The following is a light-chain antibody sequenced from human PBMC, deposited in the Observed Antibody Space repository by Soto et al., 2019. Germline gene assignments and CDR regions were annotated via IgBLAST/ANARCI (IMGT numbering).Light chain of an antibody. Sequence: QSALTQPPSASGSPGQSVTIPCTGTSSDVGGYDHVSWYQQHPGKAPKLMIYEVTKRPAGVPDRFSGSKSGNTASLTVSRLQAEDEADYYCSSDAGNYNYVFGTGTKVTV. CDR1: SSDVGGYDH. J-gene: IGLJ1*01. V-gene: IGLV2-8*01. CDR2: EVT. CDR3: SSDAGNYNYV.